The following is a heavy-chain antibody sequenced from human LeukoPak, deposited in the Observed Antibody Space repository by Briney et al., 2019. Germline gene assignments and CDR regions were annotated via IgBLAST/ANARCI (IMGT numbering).Heavy chain of an antibody. V-gene: IGHV3-30*18. D-gene: IGHD6-13*01. J-gene: IGHJ4*02. Sequence: PGRSLRLSCAASGFTFSSYGMHWVRQAPGKGLEWVAVISYDGSNKYYADSVKGRFTISRDNSKNTLYLQMNSLRVEDTAVYYCAKDLSPSYSSSWYGSPGYWGQGTLVTVSS. CDR1: GFTFSSYG. CDR2: ISYDGSNK. CDR3: AKDLSPSYSSSWYGSPGY.